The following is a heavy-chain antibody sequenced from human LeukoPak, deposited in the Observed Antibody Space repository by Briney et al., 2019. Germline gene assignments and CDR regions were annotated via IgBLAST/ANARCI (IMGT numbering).Heavy chain of an antibody. CDR2: LSGSGVYT. D-gene: IGHD5-18*01. V-gene: IGHV3-23*01. J-gene: IGHJ4*02. Sequence: GGSLRLSCAASGFPFSSYAMSWVRQAPGRGLEWVSGLSGSGVYTYYADSVKGRFTISRDNSKNTLFLQLNRLRAEDAAMYYCAKAGVQLWSPAGDYWGQGTLVTVSS. CDR3: AKAGVQLWSPAGDY. CDR1: GFPFSSYA.